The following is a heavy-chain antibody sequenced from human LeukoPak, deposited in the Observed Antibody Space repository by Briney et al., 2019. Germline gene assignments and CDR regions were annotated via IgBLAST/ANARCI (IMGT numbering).Heavy chain of an antibody. Sequence: GGSVRLSCAASGFTFSDHYMDCVLQALGKGLEWVGRIRNKANSYTTEYAASVKGIFTISRDDSKSSLYLQMNSLKCEDTAVYYCAREWDSGSYYLGYFDYWGQGTLVTVSS. CDR3: AREWDSGSYYLGYFDY. CDR2: IRNKANSYTT. CDR1: GFTFSDHY. V-gene: IGHV3-72*01. D-gene: IGHD1-26*01. J-gene: IGHJ4*02.